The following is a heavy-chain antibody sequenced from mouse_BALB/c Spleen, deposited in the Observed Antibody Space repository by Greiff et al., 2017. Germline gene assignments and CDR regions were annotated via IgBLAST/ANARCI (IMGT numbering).Heavy chain of an antibody. CDR3: ARRKGNYGYFDV. Sequence: QVQLQQSGAELVRPGSSVKISCKASGYAFSSYWMNWVKQRPGQGLEWIGQIYPGDGDTNYNGKFKGKATLTADKSSSTAYMQLSSLTSEDSAVYFCARRKGNYGYFDVWGAGTTVTVSS. J-gene: IGHJ1*01. D-gene: IGHD2-1*01. CDR1: GYAFSSYW. CDR2: IYPGDGDT. V-gene: IGHV1-80*01.